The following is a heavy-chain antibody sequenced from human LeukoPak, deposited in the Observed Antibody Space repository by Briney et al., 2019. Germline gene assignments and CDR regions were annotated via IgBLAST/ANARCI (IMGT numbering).Heavy chain of an antibody. CDR2: ISGHNGNT. D-gene: IGHD2/OR15-2a*01. J-gene: IGHJ6*02. V-gene: IGHV1-18*01. CDR1: DYTFSRYG. Sequence: VSVKVSCKASDYTFSRYGITWVRQAPGQGLEWMGWISGHNGNTKYAQKFQGRVTMTTDTFTSTAYMELRSLRFDDAAVYYCARAPKYSGSYYYYYGLDVWGQGTTVTVSS. CDR3: ARAPKYSGSYYYYYGLDV.